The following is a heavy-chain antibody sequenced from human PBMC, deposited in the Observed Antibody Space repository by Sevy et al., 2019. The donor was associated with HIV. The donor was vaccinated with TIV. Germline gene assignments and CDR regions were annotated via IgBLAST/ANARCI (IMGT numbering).Heavy chain of an antibody. CDR3: ARGPSSITARRSLFYYGMDV. V-gene: IGHV3-7*01. CDR1: EFTFSNYW. D-gene: IGHD6-6*01. Sequence: GGSLRLSCAASEFTFSNYWMSWVRQAPGKGLEWVANIKQDGNEKYYVDSVKGRFTISRDNAKNSLYLQMNSLRAEDTAVYYCARGPSSITARRSLFYYGMDVWGQGTTVTVSS. CDR2: IKQDGNEK. J-gene: IGHJ6*02.